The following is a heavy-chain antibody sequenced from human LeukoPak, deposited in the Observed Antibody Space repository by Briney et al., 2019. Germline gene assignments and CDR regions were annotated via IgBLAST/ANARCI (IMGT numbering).Heavy chain of an antibody. D-gene: IGHD5-18*01. Sequence: TGGSLRLSCAASGFTFSSYAMHWVRQAPGKGLEYVSAISSNGGSTYYANSVKGRFTISRDNSKNTLYLQMGSLRAEDMAVYYCARGERGYSYGFVYWGQGTLVTVSS. CDR1: GFTFSSYA. V-gene: IGHV3-64*01. CDR2: ISSNGGST. J-gene: IGHJ4*02. CDR3: ARGERGYSYGFVY.